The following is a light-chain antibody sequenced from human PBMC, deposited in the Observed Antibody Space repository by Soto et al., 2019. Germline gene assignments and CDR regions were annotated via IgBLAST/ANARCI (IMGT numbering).Light chain of an antibody. J-gene: IGLJ1*01. CDR1: SSDVGGYNY. CDR2: EVS. Sequence: QSALTQPASVSGCPGQSITISCTGTSSDVGGYNYVSWYQQQSGKAPKLMIHEVSNRPSGVPNRFSGSKSGNTASLTISGLQAEDEADYYCSSFTGSHAYVFGTGTKVTVL. V-gene: IGLV2-14*01. CDR3: SSFTGSHAYV.